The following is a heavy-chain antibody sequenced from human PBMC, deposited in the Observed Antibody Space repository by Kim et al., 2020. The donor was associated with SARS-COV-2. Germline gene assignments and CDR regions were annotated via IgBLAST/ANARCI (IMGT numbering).Heavy chain of an antibody. CDR3: ARGVPGYYDSSGWVEAFDI. CDR2: ISSSSSTI. J-gene: IGHJ3*02. D-gene: IGHD3-22*01. Sequence: GGSLRLSCAASAFTFSSYSMNWVRQAPGKGLDWVSYISSSSSTIYYADSVKGRFTISRDNAKNSLYLEMNSLRDEDTAVYYCARGVPGYYDSSGWVEAFDIWGQGTMVTVSS. V-gene: IGHV3-48*02. CDR1: AFTFSSYS.